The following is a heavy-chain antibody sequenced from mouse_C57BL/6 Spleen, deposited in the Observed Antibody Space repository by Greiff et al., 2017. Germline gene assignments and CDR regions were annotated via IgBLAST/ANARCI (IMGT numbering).Heavy chain of an antibody. J-gene: IGHJ4*01. Sequence: VQLQQSGAELVRPGASVTLSCKASGYTFTDYEMHWVKQTPVHGLEWIGAIDPETGGTAYNQKFKGKAIRTADKSSSTAYMELRSLTSEDSAVYYCTRWGYYYGSRDYYAMDYWGQGTSVTVSS. CDR1: GYTFTDYE. CDR3: TRWGYYYGSRDYYAMDY. V-gene: IGHV1-15*01. CDR2: IDPETGGT. D-gene: IGHD1-1*01.